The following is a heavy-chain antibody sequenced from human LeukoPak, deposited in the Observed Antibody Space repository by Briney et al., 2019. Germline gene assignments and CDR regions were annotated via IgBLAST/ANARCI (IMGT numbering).Heavy chain of an antibody. CDR2: IYSGGST. V-gene: IGHV3-66*01. D-gene: IGHD5-18*01. CDR1: GFTVRTNY. CDR3: ARMGYSYGYTFFDY. J-gene: IGHJ4*02. Sequence: GGSLRLSCAASGFTVRTNYMSWVRQAPGKGLEWVSIIYSGGSTYYAESVKGRFAISRGISKNTLFLQMDSLRAGDTGIYYCARMGYSYGYTFFDYWGQGTLVTVSS.